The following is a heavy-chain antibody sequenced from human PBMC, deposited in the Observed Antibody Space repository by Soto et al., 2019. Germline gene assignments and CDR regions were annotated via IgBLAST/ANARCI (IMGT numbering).Heavy chain of an antibody. J-gene: IGHJ6*02. D-gene: IGHD3-10*01. CDR2: INPNSGCT. Sequence: QVQLVQSGAEVKKPGASVKVSCKASGYTFTSYYMHWVRQAPGQGLEWMGGINPNSGCTNYAQKFQGRVTMTRDTSISPAYMELSRLRSYDTAVYYCARAPARGYYYGMDVWGQGNTVTVSS. CDR3: ARAPARGYYYGMDV. V-gene: IGHV1-2*02. CDR1: GYTFTSYY.